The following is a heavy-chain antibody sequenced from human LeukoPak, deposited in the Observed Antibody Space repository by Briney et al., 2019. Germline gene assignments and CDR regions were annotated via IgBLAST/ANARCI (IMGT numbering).Heavy chain of an antibody. V-gene: IGHV1-2*06. CDR2: INSNSGGT. D-gene: IGHD2-2*01. J-gene: IGHJ4*02. CDR1: GYTFTGYY. CDR3: ARPPRYCSSTTCYNFDY. Sequence: ASVKVSCKASGYTFTGYYMHWVRQAPGQGLEWMGRINSNSGGTNYPQKFQGRVTMTRDTSISTAYMELSRLRSDDTAVYSCARPPRYCSSTTCYNFDYWGQGTLVTVSS.